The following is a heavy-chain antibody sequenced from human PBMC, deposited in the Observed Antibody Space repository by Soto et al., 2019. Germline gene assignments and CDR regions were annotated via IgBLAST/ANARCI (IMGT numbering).Heavy chain of an antibody. CDR3: GRTRIAAAGTEGAFDI. D-gene: IGHD6-13*01. CDR2: IFSNDEK. J-gene: IGHJ3*02. Sequence: QVTLKESGPVLVKPTETLTLTCTVSGFSLSNARMGVSWMRQPPGKALEWLAHIFSNDEKSYSTSLKSRLTISKDTSKSQVVLTMTNMDPVDTATYYCGRTRIAAAGTEGAFDIWGQGTMVTVSS. V-gene: IGHV2-26*01. CDR1: GFSLSNARMG.